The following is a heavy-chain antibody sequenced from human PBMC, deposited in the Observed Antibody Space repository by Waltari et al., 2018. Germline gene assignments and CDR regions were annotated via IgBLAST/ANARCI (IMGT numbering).Heavy chain of an antibody. CDR1: EFTFSSFW. CDR3: ATGRGLPY. V-gene: IGHV3-7*01. J-gene: IGHJ4*02. Sequence: EVQVVESGGGLVQPGGSLRLSCEVSEFTFSSFWMSWVRRTPGKGLEWVANIRQDGSEKYYVDSVKGRFTVSRDNARNSLYLQMNSLRAEDTAVYYCATGRGLPYWGQGTLVTVSS. CDR2: IRQDGSEK.